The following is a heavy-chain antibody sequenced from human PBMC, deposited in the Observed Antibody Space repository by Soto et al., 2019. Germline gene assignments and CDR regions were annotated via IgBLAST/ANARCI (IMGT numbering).Heavy chain of an antibody. CDR1: GGSLSSGHYY. CDR3: ARAGATTSAGYYYYGLDV. J-gene: IGHJ6*02. CDR2: FYYSGST. V-gene: IGHV4-30-4*08. D-gene: IGHD6-19*01. Sequence: QVQLQESGPGLVKPSQTLSLTCSLSGGSLSSGHYYWTWIRQPPGKGLEWIGYFYYSGSTYYNPSLKSRLTISKDRTKNQFSLNLTSVTAADTAVYYCARAGATTSAGYYYYGLDVWGQGTTVTVS.